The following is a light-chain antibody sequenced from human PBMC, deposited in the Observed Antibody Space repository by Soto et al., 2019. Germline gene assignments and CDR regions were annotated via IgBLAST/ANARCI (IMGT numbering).Light chain of an antibody. CDR1: SSDVGDYNY. J-gene: IGLJ1*01. CDR2: DVS. Sequence: QSALTQPASVSGSPGQSITISCTGTSSDVGDYNYVSWYQQHPGKAPKLMIYDVSNRPSGVSNRFSGSKSGSTASLTISGLQAEYEADYYCSSYTSSTTRVFGTGTKLTVL. V-gene: IGLV2-14*01. CDR3: SSYTSSTTRV.